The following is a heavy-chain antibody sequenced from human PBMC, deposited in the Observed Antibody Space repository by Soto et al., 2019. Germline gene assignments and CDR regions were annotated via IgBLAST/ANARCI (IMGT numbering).Heavy chain of an antibody. CDR3: AKGRYYDFWSGHFVWFDP. Sequence: PGGSLGLSCAASGFTFSSYAMSWIRQAPGKGLEWVSAISGSGGSTYYADSVKGRFTISRDNSKNTLYLQMNSLRAEDTAVYYCAKGRYYDFWSGHFVWFDPWGQGTLVTVSS. V-gene: IGHV3-23*01. CDR2: ISGSGGST. J-gene: IGHJ5*02. CDR1: GFTFSSYA. D-gene: IGHD3-3*01.